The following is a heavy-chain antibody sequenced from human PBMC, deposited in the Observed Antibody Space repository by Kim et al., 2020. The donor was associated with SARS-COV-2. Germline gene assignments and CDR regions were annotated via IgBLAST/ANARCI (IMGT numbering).Heavy chain of an antibody. J-gene: IGHJ6*02. D-gene: IGHD4-17*01. CDR2: T. Sequence: TNYAQKFQGRVTMTRDTSISTAYMELSRLRSDDTAVYYCARDRGVTKGDVWGQGTTVTVSS. V-gene: IGHV1-2*02. CDR3: ARDRGVTKGDV.